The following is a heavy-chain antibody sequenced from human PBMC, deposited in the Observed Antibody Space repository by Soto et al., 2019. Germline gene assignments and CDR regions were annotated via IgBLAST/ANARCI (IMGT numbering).Heavy chain of an antibody. D-gene: IGHD6-6*01. J-gene: IGHJ4*02. Sequence: GGSLRLSCAASGFTFDDYAMHWVRQAPGKGLEWVSGISWNRGSIGYADSVKGRFTISRDNAKNSLYLQMNSLRAEDTALYYCAKDRVAAPKTSLDYWGQGTLVTVSS. CDR1: GFTFDDYA. V-gene: IGHV3-9*01. CDR3: AKDRVAAPKTSLDY. CDR2: ISWNRGSI.